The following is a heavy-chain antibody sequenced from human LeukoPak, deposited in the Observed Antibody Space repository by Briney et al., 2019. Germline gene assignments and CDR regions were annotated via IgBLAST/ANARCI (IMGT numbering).Heavy chain of an antibody. CDR2: IYSTGGT. CDR1: GGSISGYY. Sequence: PSETLSLTCSVSGGSISGYYWSWIRQPPGKGLKWIGYIYSTGGTNYNPSLKSRVIISLDTSKNQFSLGLSSVTAADTAVYYCARDFCSDGSCYSYFHYWGQGILVTVSS. V-gene: IGHV4-59*01. D-gene: IGHD2-15*01. J-gene: IGHJ4*02. CDR3: ARDFCSDGSCYSYFHY.